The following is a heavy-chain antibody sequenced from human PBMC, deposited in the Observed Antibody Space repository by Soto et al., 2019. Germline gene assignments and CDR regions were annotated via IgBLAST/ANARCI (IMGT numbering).Heavy chain of an antibody. CDR1: GGTFNTYA. Sequence: QVQLVQSGAEMKKPGSSVKVSCQSSGGTFNTYAMNWVRQAPGQGPEWMGDISPMFGAANYAPKSQGRVTITADEATGRSYMQLSRLTSEDTALYFCAREVHVHTPAFVYWGQGTLVTVSS. D-gene: IGHD3-16*01. J-gene: IGHJ4*02. V-gene: IGHV1-69*19. CDR3: AREVHVHTPAFVY. CDR2: ISPMFGAA.